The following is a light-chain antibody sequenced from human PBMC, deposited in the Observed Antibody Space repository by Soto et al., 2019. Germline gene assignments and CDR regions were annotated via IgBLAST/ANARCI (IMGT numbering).Light chain of an antibody. J-gene: IGLJ1*01. V-gene: IGLV2-14*01. CDR1: SSDVGGYDY. Sequence: QSVLTQPASVSGSPGLSITISCTGTSSDVGGYDYVSWYQLHPGKAPKLMVFEVNNRPSGVSYRFSGSKSGNTASLTISGLQAEDEADYFCSSYSISTAYLFGTGTKVTVL. CDR3: SSYSISTAYL. CDR2: EVN.